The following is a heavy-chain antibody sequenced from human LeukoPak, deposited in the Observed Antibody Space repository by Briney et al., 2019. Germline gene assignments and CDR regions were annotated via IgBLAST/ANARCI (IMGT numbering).Heavy chain of an antibody. CDR3: AAGGSYDFWSGYSGMGAFDI. Sequence: PGGSLRLSCAASGFTLDDYAMHWVRQAPGKGLEWVSFISGDGGSTYYADFVKGRFTISRDNSKNSLYLQMNSLRTEDTALYYCAAGGSYDFWSGYSGMGAFDIWGQGTMVTVSS. J-gene: IGHJ3*02. D-gene: IGHD3-3*01. V-gene: IGHV3-43*02. CDR1: GFTLDDYA. CDR2: ISGDGGST.